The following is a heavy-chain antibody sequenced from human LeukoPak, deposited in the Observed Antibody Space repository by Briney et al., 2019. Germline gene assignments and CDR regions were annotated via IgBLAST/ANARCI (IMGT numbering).Heavy chain of an antibody. CDR3: TRGGWTVTNFYY. J-gene: IGHJ4*02. CDR1: GFTLRSHW. V-gene: IGHV3-74*03. CDR2: INSDGSTT. Sequence: GGSVKLSCAASGFTLRSHWMHGLRQAPGKGRVWVSRINSDGSTTTYADSVKGRFTITRDNAKNTLYLQMNSLRAEDTAVYYCTRGGWTVTNFYYWGQGTLVTV. D-gene: IGHD4-17*01.